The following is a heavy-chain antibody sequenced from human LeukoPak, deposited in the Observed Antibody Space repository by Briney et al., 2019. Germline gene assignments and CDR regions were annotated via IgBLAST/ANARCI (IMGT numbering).Heavy chain of an antibody. CDR3: AREGRNRSFDY. D-gene: IGHD1-14*01. J-gene: IGHJ4*02. CDR1: GYTFTTYY. CDR2: INLNSGGT. V-gene: IGHV1-2*02. Sequence: ASVKVSCKASGYTFTTYYMHWVRQAPGQALEWMGWINLNSGGTNSAQKFQGRVAMTRDTSISTAYMDLSRLRSDDTAVYYCAREGRNRSFDYWGQGTLVTVSS.